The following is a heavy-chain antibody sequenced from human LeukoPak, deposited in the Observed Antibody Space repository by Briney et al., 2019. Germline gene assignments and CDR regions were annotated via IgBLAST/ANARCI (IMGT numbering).Heavy chain of an antibody. CDR1: GFTFSSYS. CDR2: ISSSSSYI. Sequence: PGGSLRLSCAASGFTFSSYSMNWVRQAPGKGLEWVSSISSSSSYIYYADSVKGRFTISRDNAKNSLYLQMNSLRAEDTAVYYCARVIRRRQLVQDSYYYYMDVWGKGTTVTISS. V-gene: IGHV3-21*04. J-gene: IGHJ6*03. CDR3: ARVIRRRQLVQDSYYYYMDV. D-gene: IGHD6-13*01.